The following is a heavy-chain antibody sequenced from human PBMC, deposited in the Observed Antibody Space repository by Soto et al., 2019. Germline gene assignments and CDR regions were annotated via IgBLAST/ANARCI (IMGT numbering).Heavy chain of an antibody. Sequence: SETLSLTCTVSGGSISSYYWSWIRQPPGKGLEWIGYIYYSGSTNYNPSLKSRVTISVDTPKNQFSLKLSSVTAADTAVYYCARHDFAGYCSGGSCLPHWFDPWGQGTLVTVSS. D-gene: IGHD2-15*01. CDR1: GGSISSYY. CDR3: ARHDFAGYCSGGSCLPHWFDP. J-gene: IGHJ5*02. CDR2: IYYSGST. V-gene: IGHV4-59*08.